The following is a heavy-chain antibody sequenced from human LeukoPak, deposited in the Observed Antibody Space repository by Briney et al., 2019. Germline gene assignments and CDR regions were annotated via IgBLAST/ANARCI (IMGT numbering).Heavy chain of an antibody. V-gene: IGHV4-39*01. D-gene: IGHD6-19*01. CDR3: ARQVLSSGEPKNIDY. Sequence: SEILSLTCTVSGGSISNSDYYWAWIRQPPGKGLDWIGTIYYTGSSYYNPSLKSRVTMSVDTSKNQFSLKLTSVTAADTAVYYCARQVLSSGEPKNIDYWGQGILVTVSS. J-gene: IGHJ4*02. CDR1: GGSISNSDYY. CDR2: IYYTGSS.